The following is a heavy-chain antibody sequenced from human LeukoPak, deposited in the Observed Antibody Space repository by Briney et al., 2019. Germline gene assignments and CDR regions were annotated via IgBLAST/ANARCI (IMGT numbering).Heavy chain of an antibody. CDR1: GYTFTTYG. D-gene: IGHD4-17*01. V-gene: IGHV1-18*01. J-gene: IGHJ3*01. CDR3: TRDYGDYGDDVFDV. CDR2: ISPYHGNT. Sequence: GASVKVSCKTSGYTFTTYGINWVRQAPGQGLEWMGWISPYHGNTKYAYGLQDRVTLTTDASTTTAYMELSGLRPDDTAVYYCTRDYGDYGDDVFDVWGQGTMVIVSS.